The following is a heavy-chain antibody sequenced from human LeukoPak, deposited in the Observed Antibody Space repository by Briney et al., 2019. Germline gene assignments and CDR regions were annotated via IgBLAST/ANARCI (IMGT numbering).Heavy chain of an antibody. CDR2: IKPSGGGT. CDR3: ARDHFDSSGYYYLLGYFEH. CDR1: GYTFTHYY. J-gene: IGHJ1*01. Sequence: ASVKVSCKASGYTFTHYYEHWVRQAPGQGLEWMGIIKPSGGGTSYALKFQGRVTMTRDTSTSTAYMELSSLRSEDTAVYYCARDHFDSSGYYYLLGYFEHWGQGTLVTVSS. D-gene: IGHD3-22*01. V-gene: IGHV1-46*01.